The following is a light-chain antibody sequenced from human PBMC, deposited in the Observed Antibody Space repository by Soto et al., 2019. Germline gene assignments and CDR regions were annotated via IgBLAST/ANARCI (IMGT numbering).Light chain of an antibody. J-gene: IGKJ1*01. CDR1: QSIGSW. CDR2: KAS. CDR3: QQYNTYRA. Sequence: DIQMTQSPSTLSASVGDRVTITCRASQSIGSWLAWHQQKPGKAPKLLIYKASTLESGVPSRFSGSGSGTEFTLTISSLQPDDYATYYCQQYNTYRAFGQGTKVDNK. V-gene: IGKV1-5*03.